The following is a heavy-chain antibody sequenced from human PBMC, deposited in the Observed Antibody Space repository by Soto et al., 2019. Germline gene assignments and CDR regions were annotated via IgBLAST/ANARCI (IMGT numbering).Heavy chain of an antibody. J-gene: IGHJ4*02. CDR3: AHDSSGYYSHPHIHFDY. D-gene: IGHD3-22*01. V-gene: IGHV1-69*13. CDR2: IIPIFGTA. Sequence: SVKVSCKASGGTFSSYAISWVRQAPGQGLEWMGGIIPIFGTANYAQKFQGRVTITADESTSTAYMELSSLRSEGTAVYYCAHDSSGYYSHPHIHFDYWGQGTLVTVSS. CDR1: GGTFSSYA.